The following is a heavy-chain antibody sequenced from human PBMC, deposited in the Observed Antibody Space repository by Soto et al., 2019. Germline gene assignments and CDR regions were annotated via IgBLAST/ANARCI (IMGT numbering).Heavy chain of an antibody. Sequence: GGSLRLSCAASGFTFSSYEMNWVRQAPGKGLEWVSYISSSGSTIYYADSVKGRFTISRDNAKNSLYLQMNSLRAEDTAVYYCARLIGYCSGGSCYSYSYGMDVWGQGTTVTVSS. CDR1: GFTFSSYE. CDR3: ARLIGYCSGGSCYSYSYGMDV. V-gene: IGHV3-48*03. CDR2: ISSSGSTI. D-gene: IGHD2-15*01. J-gene: IGHJ6*02.